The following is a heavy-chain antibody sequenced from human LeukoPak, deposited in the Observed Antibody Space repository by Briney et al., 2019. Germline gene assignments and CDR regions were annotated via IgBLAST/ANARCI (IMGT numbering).Heavy chain of an antibody. Sequence: GGSLRLSCAASGFTFSSYAMHWVRQAPGKGLEYVSAISSNGGSTYYANSVKGRFTISRDNSKNTLYLQMGSLRAEDMAVYYCARVSSSWHYYCDYWGQGNLVTVSS. V-gene: IGHV3-64*01. D-gene: IGHD6-13*01. CDR2: ISSNGGST. CDR1: GFTFSSYA. J-gene: IGHJ4*02. CDR3: ARVSSSWHYYCDY.